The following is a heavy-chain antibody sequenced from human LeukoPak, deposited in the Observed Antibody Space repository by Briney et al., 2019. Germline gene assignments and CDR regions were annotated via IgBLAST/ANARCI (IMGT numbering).Heavy chain of an antibody. CDR1: GYTFTSYG. CDR2: ISAYNGNT. D-gene: IGHD3-10*01. J-gene: IGHJ4*02. V-gene: IGHV1-18*01. Sequence: ASVKVSCKASGYTFTSYGISWVRQAPGQGLEWMGWISAYNGNTNYAQKLQGRVTMTTDTSTSTAYMELRSLRSDDTAVYYCAVGPNYYDSGSSFDYWGQGTLVTVSS. CDR3: AVGPNYYDSGSSFDY.